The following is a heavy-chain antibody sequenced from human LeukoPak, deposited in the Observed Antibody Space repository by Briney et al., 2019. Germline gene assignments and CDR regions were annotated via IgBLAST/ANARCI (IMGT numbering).Heavy chain of an antibody. V-gene: IGHV4-4*07. CDR3: ARDVRSGWYAYFDY. CDR2: IYTSGST. CDR1: GGSIGSYH. D-gene: IGHD6-19*01. J-gene: IGHJ4*02. Sequence: SETLSLTCTVSGGSIGSYHWSWIRQPAGKGLEWIGRIYTSGSTNYNPSLKSRVTMSVDTSKNQFSLKLSSVTAADTAVYYCARDVRSGWYAYFDYWGQGTLVTVSS.